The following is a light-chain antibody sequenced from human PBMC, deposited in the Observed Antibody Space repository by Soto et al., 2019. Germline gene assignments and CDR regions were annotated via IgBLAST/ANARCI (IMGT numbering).Light chain of an antibody. CDR2: KDS. CDR1: ALPKQY. J-gene: IGLJ2*01. V-gene: IGLV3-25*02. Sequence: SYELTQPPSVSVSPGQTARITCSGDALPKQYAYWYQQKPGQAPVLVIYKDSERPSGIPERFSGSSSGTTVTLTISGVQAEDGADYYCQSADSSGTYPVFGGGTQLPVL. CDR3: QSADSSGTYPV.